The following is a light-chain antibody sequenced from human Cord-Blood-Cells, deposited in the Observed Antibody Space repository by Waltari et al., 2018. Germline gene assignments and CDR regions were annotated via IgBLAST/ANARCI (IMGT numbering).Light chain of an antibody. CDR2: AAS. J-gene: IGKJ2*01. Sequence: DIQMPHSPSSLSASVGHSVTITCRASQSISSYLNWYQQKPGKAPKLLVSAASSLQSWVPSRFSGSGSGTGCTLTIISLQPEDFATDDWHQSYSTPYTFGQCTKLEIK. V-gene: IGKV1-39*01. CDR3: HQSYSTPYT. CDR1: QSISSY.